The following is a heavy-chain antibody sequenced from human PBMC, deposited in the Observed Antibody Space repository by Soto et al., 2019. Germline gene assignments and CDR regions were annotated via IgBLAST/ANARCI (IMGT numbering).Heavy chain of an antibody. V-gene: IGHV1-3*01. CDR3: APVEPEGLQGEFDP. Sequence: QVQLVQSGAEVKKPGASVKVSCKASGYTFTSYAMHWVRQAPGQRLEWMGWINAGNGNTKYSQKFQGRVTITRDTSASTAYMELSSLRSEDTAVDYCAPVEPEGLQGEFDPWGQGTLVTVSS. D-gene: IGHD4-4*01. CDR1: GYTFTSYA. J-gene: IGHJ5*02. CDR2: INAGNGNT.